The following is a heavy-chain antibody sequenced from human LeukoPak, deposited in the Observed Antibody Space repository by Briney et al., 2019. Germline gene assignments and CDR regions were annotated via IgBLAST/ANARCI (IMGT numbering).Heavy chain of an antibody. CDR1: GGSISSYY. CDR3: ARVDTGSYYGMDV. D-gene: IGHD5-18*01. V-gene: IGHV4-59*01. CDR2: IYYSGST. J-gene: IGHJ6*02. Sequence: PSETLSLTCTVSGGSISSYYWSWLRQPPGKGLEWIGYIYYSGSTNYNPSLKSRVTISIDTSKNQFSLKLSSVTAADTAVYYCARVDTGSYYGMDVWGQGTTVTVSS.